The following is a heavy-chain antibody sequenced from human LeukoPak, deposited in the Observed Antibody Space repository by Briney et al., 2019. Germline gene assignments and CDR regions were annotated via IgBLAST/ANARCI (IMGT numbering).Heavy chain of an antibody. V-gene: IGHV3-23*01. CDR2: ISGNSDYI. CDR1: AFTFSSYA. CDR3: GRDEQLAFQD. J-gene: IGHJ4*02. D-gene: IGHD6-13*01. Sequence: PGGSLRLSCAASAFTFSSYAMGWVRQAPGKGLEWVAMISGNSDYIFYADSVRGRFTISRDNSKNTLYLQMNSLRAEDTGVYYCGRDEQLAFQDWGQGTLVTVSS.